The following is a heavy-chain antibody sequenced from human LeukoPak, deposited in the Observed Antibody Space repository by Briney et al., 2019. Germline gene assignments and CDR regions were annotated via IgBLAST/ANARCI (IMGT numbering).Heavy chain of an antibody. Sequence: GGCLRLSCSASGFTFSSYSMNWVSQTPGKRVEWVSSISSSSSYIYYADSVKGRFTISRDNAKNSLYLQMNSLRAEDTAVYYCARGPGSLYYGMDVWGQGTTVTVSS. CDR2: ISSSSSYI. D-gene: IGHD3-10*01. J-gene: IGHJ6*02. CDR3: ARGPGSLYYGMDV. V-gene: IGHV3-21*01. CDR1: GFTFSSYS.